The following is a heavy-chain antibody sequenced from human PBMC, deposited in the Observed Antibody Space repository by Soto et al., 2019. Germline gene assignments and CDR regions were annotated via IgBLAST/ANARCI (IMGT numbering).Heavy chain of an antibody. CDR3: ARDTQNSSSDFPY. V-gene: IGHV1-3*01. D-gene: IGHD6-6*01. Sequence: ASVEVSCQASGYSLINYAVHLVRQGPGQRLEWMGWINGGNGKTRYSQKFQGRVTITRDTSASTAYMELSSLRSEDTAVYYCARDTQNSSSDFPYWGQGTLVTVSS. J-gene: IGHJ4*02. CDR2: INGGNGKT. CDR1: GYSLINYA.